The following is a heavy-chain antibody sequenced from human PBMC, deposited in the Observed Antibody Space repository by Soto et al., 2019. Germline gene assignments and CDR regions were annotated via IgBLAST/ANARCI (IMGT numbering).Heavy chain of an antibody. CDR1: GGSISSGGYY. V-gene: IGHV4-31*03. CDR3: ARDMGYRGYCSGGSCYSGDAFDI. Sequence: QVQLQESGPGLVKPSQTLSLTCTVSGGSISSGGYYWSWIRQHPGKGLEWIGYIYYSGSTYYNPSLKGRVTISVATSKNQFSLKLSSVTAAETAVYYCARDMGYRGYCSGGSCYSGDAFDIWGQGTMVTVSS. J-gene: IGHJ3*02. CDR2: IYYSGST. D-gene: IGHD2-15*01.